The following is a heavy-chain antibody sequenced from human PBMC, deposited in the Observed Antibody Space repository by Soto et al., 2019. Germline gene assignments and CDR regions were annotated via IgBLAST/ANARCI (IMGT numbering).Heavy chain of an antibody. J-gene: IGHJ6*02. CDR3: ARDQKQTSSGWYMPDYYGMDV. CDR2: TYYRSKWYN. Sequence: PSQTLSLTCAISGDSVSSNSAAWNWIRQSPSRGLEWLGRTYYRSKWYNDYAVSVKSRITINPDTSKNQFSLQLNSVTPEDTAVYYCARDQKQTSSGWYMPDYYGMDVWGQGTTVTVSS. CDR1: GDSVSSNSAA. D-gene: IGHD6-19*01. V-gene: IGHV6-1*01.